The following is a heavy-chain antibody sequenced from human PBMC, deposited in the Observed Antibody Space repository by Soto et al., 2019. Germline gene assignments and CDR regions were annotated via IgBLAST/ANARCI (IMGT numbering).Heavy chain of an antibody. CDR1: GFTFSSYA. V-gene: IGHV3-30-3*01. D-gene: IGHD6-6*01. CDR2: ISYDGSNK. J-gene: IGHJ4*02. Sequence: QVQLVESGGGVVQPGRSLRLSCAASGFTFSSYAMHWVRQAPGKGLEWVAVISYDGSNKYYADSVKGRFTISRDNSKNTLYLQMNSLRAEDTAVYYCARDSSSSKGNAGGFDYWGQGTLVTVSS. CDR3: ARDSSSSKGNAGGFDY.